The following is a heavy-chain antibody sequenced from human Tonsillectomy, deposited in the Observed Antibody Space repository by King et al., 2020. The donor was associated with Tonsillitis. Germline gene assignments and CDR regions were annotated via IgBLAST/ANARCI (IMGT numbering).Heavy chain of an antibody. V-gene: IGHV4-38-2*02. J-gene: IGHJ4*02. Sequence: VQLQESGPGLVKPSETLSLTCTVSGYSISSGYYWGWIRQPPGKGLEWIGSIYHSGSTYYNPSLKSRVTISVDTSKNQFSLKLSSVTAADTAVYYCARGQPPDYRGQGTLVTVSS. CDR1: GYSISSGYY. CDR3: ARGQPPDY. CDR2: IYHSGST.